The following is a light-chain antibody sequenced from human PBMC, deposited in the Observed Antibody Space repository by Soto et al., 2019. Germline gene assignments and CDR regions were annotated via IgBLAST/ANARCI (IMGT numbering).Light chain of an antibody. J-gene: IGKJ1*01. Sequence: DIRMTQSPSSLSASVGDRLTIPCRASQDTSSSLAWYQHNPGQVPKVLMYAASTLQPGVQSRFSGGGSGTDFSLTISSLQPEDVATEYCQNYNNAPWTFGQGTKVDVK. CDR3: QNYNNAPWT. CDR2: AAS. V-gene: IGKV1-27*01. CDR1: QDTSSS.